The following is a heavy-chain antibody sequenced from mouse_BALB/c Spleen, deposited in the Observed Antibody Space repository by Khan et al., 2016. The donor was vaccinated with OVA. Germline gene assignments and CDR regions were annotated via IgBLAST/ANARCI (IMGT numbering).Heavy chain of an antibody. CDR1: GYAFTNYL. D-gene: IGHD3-2*02. CDR2: INPGSGGT. Sequence: QVQLQESGAELVRPGTSVKVSCKASGYAFTNYLIEWVNQRPGQGLEWIGVINPGSGGTNYNEKFKDKATLTADNSSSTAYMQLSSLTSDDSAVYFCTRRLLFWGQGTLVTVSA. CDR3: TRRLLF. V-gene: IGHV1-54*01. J-gene: IGHJ3*01.